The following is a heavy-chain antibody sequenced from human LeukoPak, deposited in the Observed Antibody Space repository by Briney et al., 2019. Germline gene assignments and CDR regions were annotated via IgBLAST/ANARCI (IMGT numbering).Heavy chain of an antibody. V-gene: IGHV3-43*01. CDR1: GFTFDDYT. CDR2: IRWDGGST. Sequence: GGSLRLSCAASGFTFDDYTMHWVRQAPGKGLEWVSLIRWDGGSTYYADSVKGRFTISRDNSKNSLYLQMNSLRTEDTALYFCAKDFSAGWLQFTHMDVWGQGTLVTVSS. D-gene: IGHD5-24*01. CDR3: AKDFSAGWLQFTHMDV. J-gene: IGHJ4*02.